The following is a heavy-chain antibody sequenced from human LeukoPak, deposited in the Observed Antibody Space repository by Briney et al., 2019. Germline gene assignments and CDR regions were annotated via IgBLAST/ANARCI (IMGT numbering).Heavy chain of an antibody. CDR1: GFTFSSYA. D-gene: IGHD4-11*01. Sequence: GGSLRLSCAASGFTFSSYAMSWVRHAPGKGLEWVSTISDSGGITYYADSVKGRFTISRDNSKNTLYLHMNSLRADDTAVYYCAKDARPVSTEWYFDFWGRGTLVTVSS. CDR2: ISDSGGIT. CDR3: AKDARPVSTEWYFDF. J-gene: IGHJ2*01. V-gene: IGHV3-23*01.